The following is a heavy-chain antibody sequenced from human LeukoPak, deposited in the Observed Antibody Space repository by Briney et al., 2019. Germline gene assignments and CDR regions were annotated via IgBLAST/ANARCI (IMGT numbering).Heavy chain of an antibody. CDR3: ARTRVYHGSGSYYILQYYFDY. D-gene: IGHD3-10*01. CDR2: IKQDGSEK. V-gene: IGHV3-7*01. CDR1: GFTFSSYW. Sequence: GGSLRLSCAASGFTFSSYWMSWVRQAPGKWLEWVANIKQDGSEKYYVDSVKGRFTISRDNAKNSLYLQMNSLRAEDTAVYYCARTRVYHGSGSYYILQYYFDYWGQGTLVTVSS. J-gene: IGHJ4*02.